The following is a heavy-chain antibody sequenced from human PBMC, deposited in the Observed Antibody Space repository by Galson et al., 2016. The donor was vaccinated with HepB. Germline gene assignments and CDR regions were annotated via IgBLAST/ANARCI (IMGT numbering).Heavy chain of an antibody. CDR3: ARLTPHGYNLYFDY. CDR1: GDSISSSLSY. CDR2: IFYSGNT. Sequence: SETLSPTCIVSGDSISSSLSYWGYLRQPPGKGLEWIGTIFYSGNTYYNPSPKNRVTISVDTSKNQFSMKMPSVTAADTAIYYCARLTPHGYNLYFDYWGQGALVTVSS. D-gene: IGHD5-24*01. J-gene: IGHJ4*02. V-gene: IGHV4-39*01.